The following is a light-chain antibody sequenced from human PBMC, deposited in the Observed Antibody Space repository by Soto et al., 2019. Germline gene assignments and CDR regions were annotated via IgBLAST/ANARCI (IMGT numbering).Light chain of an antibody. CDR3: QQYNIWLT. J-gene: IGKJ4*01. Sequence: EILMTQSPATLSVSPGERATLSCRASQSVSNNLAWYQQKPGQAPRLLIYDTSTRATGIPARFSGSGSGTEFTLTISSLQSEDVAVYYCQQYNIWLTFGGGTKVEI. V-gene: IGKV3-15*01. CDR2: DTS. CDR1: QSVSNN.